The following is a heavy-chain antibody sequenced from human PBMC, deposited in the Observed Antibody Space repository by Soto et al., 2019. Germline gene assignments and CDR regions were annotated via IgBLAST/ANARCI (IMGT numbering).Heavy chain of an antibody. CDR1: GFTFSSYG. Sequence: QVQLVESGGGVVQPGRSLRLSCAASGFTFSSYGMHWVRQAPGKGLEWVAVIWYDGSNKYYADSVKGRFTISRDNSKNTLYLQMNSLRAEDTAVYYCERVSGYSYGYRDYWGHGTLVTVSS. CDR3: ERVSGYSYGYRDY. J-gene: IGHJ4*01. V-gene: IGHV3-33*01. D-gene: IGHD5-18*01. CDR2: IWYDGSNK.